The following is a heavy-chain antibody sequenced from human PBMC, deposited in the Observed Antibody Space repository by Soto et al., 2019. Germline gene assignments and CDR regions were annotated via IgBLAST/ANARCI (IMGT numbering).Heavy chain of an antibody. CDR3: ARDNDDFWSGSPGYYGMDV. CDR2: IWYDGSNK. J-gene: IGHJ6*02. V-gene: IGHV3-33*01. Sequence: VQLVESGGGVVQPGRSLRLSCAASGFTFSSYGMHWVRQAPGKGLEWVAVIWYDGSNKYYADSVKGRFTISRDNSKNTLYLQMNSLRAEDTAVYYCARDNDDFWSGSPGYYGMDVWGQGTTVTVSS. CDR1: GFTFSSYG. D-gene: IGHD3-3*01.